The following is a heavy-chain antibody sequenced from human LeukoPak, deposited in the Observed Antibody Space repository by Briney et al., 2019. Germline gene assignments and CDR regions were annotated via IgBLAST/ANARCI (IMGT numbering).Heavy chain of an antibody. CDR3: ARGGNSWYADY. Sequence: PSETLSLTCTVSGGSISSYYWNWIRQPPGKGLEWIGYIHYSGSTSYNPSLKSRVTMSIDTSKNQFSLKVGSVTAADTAVYYCARGGNSWYADYWGQGNLVTVSS. CDR2: IHYSGST. V-gene: IGHV4-59*01. D-gene: IGHD6-13*01. J-gene: IGHJ4*02. CDR1: GGSISSYY.